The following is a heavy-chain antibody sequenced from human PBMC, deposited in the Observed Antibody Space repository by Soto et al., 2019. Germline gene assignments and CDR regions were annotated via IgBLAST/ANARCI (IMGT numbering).Heavy chain of an antibody. V-gene: IGHV4-30-2*01. Sequence: PSETLSLTCAVSGGSISSGGYSWSWIRQPPGKGLEWIGYIYHSGSTYYNPSLKSRVTISVDRSKNQFSLKLSSVTAADTAVYYCARLIGGWRYVDYWGQGTLVTVSS. D-gene: IGHD6-19*01. CDR3: ARLIGGWRYVDY. CDR1: GGSISSGGYS. CDR2: IYHSGST. J-gene: IGHJ4*02.